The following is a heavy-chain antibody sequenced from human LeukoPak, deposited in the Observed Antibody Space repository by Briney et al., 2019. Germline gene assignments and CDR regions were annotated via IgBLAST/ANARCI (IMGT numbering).Heavy chain of an antibody. CDR1: GGSISSGDYY. V-gene: IGHV4-30-4*01. D-gene: IGHD2-8*01. J-gene: IGHJ4*02. Sequence: SETLSLTCTVSGGSISSGDYYWSWIRQPPGKGLEWIGYIYYSGSTYYNPSLKSRVTISVDTSKNQFSLKLSSVTAADTAVYYCARGASGIVLMVYAMRFDYWGQGTLVTVSS. CDR2: IYYSGST. CDR3: ARGASGIVLMVYAMRFDY.